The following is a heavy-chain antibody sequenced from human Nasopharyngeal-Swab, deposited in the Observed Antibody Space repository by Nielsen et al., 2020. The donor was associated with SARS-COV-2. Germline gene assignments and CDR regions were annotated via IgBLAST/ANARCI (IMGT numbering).Heavy chain of an antibody. J-gene: IGHJ6*02. D-gene: IGHD5-18*01. CDR3: ARGVDTAMVKDYYGMDV. CDR2: IYHSGST. Sequence: WIRQPPGKGLEWIGYIYHSGSTYYNPSLTSRVTISVDRSKNQFSLKLSSVTAADTAVYYCARGVDTAMVKDYYGMDVWGQGTTVTVSS. V-gene: IGHV4-30-2*01.